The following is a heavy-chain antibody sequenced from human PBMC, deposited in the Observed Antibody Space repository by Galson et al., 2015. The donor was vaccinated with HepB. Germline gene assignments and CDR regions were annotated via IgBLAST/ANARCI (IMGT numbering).Heavy chain of an antibody. V-gene: IGHV1-2*02. CDR3: ATYLYCSSTSCYKRHWFDP. J-gene: IGHJ5*02. Sequence: SVKVSCTASGYTFTGYYMHWVRQAPGQGLEWMGWINPNSGGTNYAHKFQGRVTMTRDTSISTAYMELSRLRSDDTAVYYCATYLYCSSTSCYKRHWFDPWGQGTLVTVSS. D-gene: IGHD2-2*02. CDR1: GYTFTGYY. CDR2: INPNSGGT.